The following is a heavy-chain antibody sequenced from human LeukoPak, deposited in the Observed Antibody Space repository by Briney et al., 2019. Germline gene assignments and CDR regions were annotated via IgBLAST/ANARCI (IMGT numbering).Heavy chain of an antibody. D-gene: IGHD6-13*01. CDR3: AKHLVEQLGIFDY. Sequence: GGSLRLSCAASGFTFGSYAMSWVRQAPGKGLEWVSVISGSGGTTDYADSVKGRFTISRDNSKSTLSLQMNSLKVEDTAVYYCAKHLVEQLGIFDYWGQGSPVTVSS. CDR1: GFTFGSYA. CDR2: ISGSGGTT. J-gene: IGHJ4*02. V-gene: IGHV3-23*01.